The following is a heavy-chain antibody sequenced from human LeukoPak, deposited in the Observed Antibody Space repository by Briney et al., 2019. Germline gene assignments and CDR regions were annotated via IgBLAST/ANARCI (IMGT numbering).Heavy chain of an antibody. Sequence: ASVKVSCKASGYTFTGYYMHWVRQAPGQGLEWMGWINPNSGGTNYAQKFQGRVTMTRDTSISTAYMELSRLRSDDTAVYYCAKESEAAAGIFDYWGQGTLVTVSS. D-gene: IGHD6-13*01. CDR3: AKESEAAAGIFDY. V-gene: IGHV1-2*02. CDR1: GYTFTGYY. J-gene: IGHJ4*02. CDR2: INPNSGGT.